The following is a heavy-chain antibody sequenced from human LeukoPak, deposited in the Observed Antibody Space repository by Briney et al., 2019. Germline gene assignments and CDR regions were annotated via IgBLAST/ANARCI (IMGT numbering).Heavy chain of an antibody. D-gene: IGHD3-22*01. J-gene: IGHJ4*02. Sequence: QPGGSLRLSCAASGFTFSSYWMSWVRQAPGKGLEWVANIKQDGSEKYYVDSVKGRFTISRDNAKNSLYLQMNSLGAEDTAVYYCARDVGMNYYASNGYHTGYFDYWGQGTLVTVSS. V-gene: IGHV3-7*01. CDR3: ARDVGMNYYASNGYHTGYFDY. CDR2: IKQDGSEK. CDR1: GFTFSSYW.